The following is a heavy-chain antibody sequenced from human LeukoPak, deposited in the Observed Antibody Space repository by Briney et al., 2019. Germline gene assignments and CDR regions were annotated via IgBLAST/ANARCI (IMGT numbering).Heavy chain of an antibody. J-gene: IGHJ4*02. CDR1: GFTFSSYW. CDR2: LNTDGSST. V-gene: IGHV3-74*01. Sequence: GGSLRLSCAASGFTFSSYWMHWVRQAPGKGLVWVSRLNTDGSSTTYADSVKGRSTISRDNAKNTLYLQMNGLRAEDTAVYYCARGGYSSGWYYFDSWGQGTLVTVSS. D-gene: IGHD6-19*01. CDR3: ARGGYSSGWYYFDS.